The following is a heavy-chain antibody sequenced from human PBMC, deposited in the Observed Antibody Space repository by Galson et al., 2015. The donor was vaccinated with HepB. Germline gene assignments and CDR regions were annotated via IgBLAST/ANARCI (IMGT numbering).Heavy chain of an antibody. CDR2: ISSSGSTI. CDR1: GFTFSDYY. D-gene: IGHD2-2*01. Sequence: SLRLSCAASGFTFSDYYMSWIRQAPGKGLEWVSYISSSGSTIYYADSVKGRFTISRDNAKNSLYLQMNSLRAEDTAVYYCARDEQDCSSTSCYLSEYYYYYMDVWGKGTTVTVSS. J-gene: IGHJ6*03. V-gene: IGHV3-11*01. CDR3: ARDEQDCSSTSCYLSEYYYYYMDV.